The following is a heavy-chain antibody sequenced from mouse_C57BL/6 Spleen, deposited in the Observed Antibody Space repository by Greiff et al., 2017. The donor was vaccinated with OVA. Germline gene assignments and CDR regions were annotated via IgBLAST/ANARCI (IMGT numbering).Heavy chain of an antibody. V-gene: IGHV1-64*01. D-gene: IGHD3-2*02. J-gene: IGHJ4*01. CDR2: IHPNCGST. CDR3: ARTRDSSGYVHYAMDY. Sequence: QVQLQQPGAELVKPGPSVTLSCKASGYTFTSYWMHWVKQRPGQGLEWIGMIHPNCGSTNYNEKFKSKATLTVDKSTSTAYMQNSSLTSEDSAVYYCARTRDSSGYVHYAMDYWGQGTSVTVSS. CDR1: GYTFTSYW.